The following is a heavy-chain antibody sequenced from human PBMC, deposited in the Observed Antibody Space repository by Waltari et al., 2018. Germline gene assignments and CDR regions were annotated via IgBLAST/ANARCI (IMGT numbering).Heavy chain of an antibody. J-gene: IGHJ4*02. CDR3: APWSASLDS. Sequence: QVQLVQSGAEVKRPGASVKVSCKASGYIFTDYYMHWVRQALGQGLGWTRWRYPNSCVAQYAEKLQGRVSMSWGMCMGTIYTDSSRQLSADPASSAGAPWSASLDSWGQGTL. CDR2: RYPNSCVA. V-gene: IGHV1-2*02. CDR1: GYIFTDYY. D-gene: IGHD3-3*01.